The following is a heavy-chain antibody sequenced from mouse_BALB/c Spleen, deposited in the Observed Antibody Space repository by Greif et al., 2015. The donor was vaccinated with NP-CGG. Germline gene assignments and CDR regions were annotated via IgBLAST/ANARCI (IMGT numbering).Heavy chain of an antibody. J-gene: IGHJ2*01. D-gene: IGHD3-1*01. CDR2: INPSNGRT. CDR1: GYTFTSYW. CDR3: AGGEQRGLRDFDY. Sequence: QVQLQQSGAELVKPGASVKLSCKASGYTFTSYWMHWVKQRPGQGLEWIGEINPSNGRTNYNEKFKSKATMTVDKSNSTASTQLRCLPPVDSAVYYGAGGEQRGLRDFDYWGQGTTLTVSS. V-gene: IGHV1S81*02.